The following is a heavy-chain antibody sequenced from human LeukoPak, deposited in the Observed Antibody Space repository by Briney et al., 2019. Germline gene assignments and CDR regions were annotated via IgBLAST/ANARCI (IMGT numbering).Heavy chain of an antibody. V-gene: IGHV1-18*04. J-gene: IGHJ6*04. Sequence: ASVKVSCKASGYPFTSYGINWVRQAPGQGLEWMGWISAYNGNINYAQKLQGRVTMTTDTSTSTAYMELRSLRSDDTAVYYCARSDGSRWNYYYYGIDVWGKGTMVTVSS. CDR3: ARSDGSRWNYYYYGIDV. CDR2: ISAYNGNI. D-gene: IGHD6-13*01. CDR1: GYPFTSYG.